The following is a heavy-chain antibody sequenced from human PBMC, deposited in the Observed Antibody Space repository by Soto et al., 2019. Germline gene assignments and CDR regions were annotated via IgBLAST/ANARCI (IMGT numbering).Heavy chain of an antibody. CDR2: ISSSSSTI. J-gene: IGHJ4*02. CDR3: ARRLGSGPVVVVAAIDY. Sequence: EVQLVESGGGLVQPGGSLRLSCAASGFTFSSYSMNWVRQAPGKGLEWVSYISSSSSTIYYADSVKGRFTISRDNAKNSLYLQMNSLRAEDTAVYYCARRLGSGPVVVVAAIDYWGQGTLVTVSS. D-gene: IGHD2-15*01. CDR1: GFTFSSYS. V-gene: IGHV3-48*01.